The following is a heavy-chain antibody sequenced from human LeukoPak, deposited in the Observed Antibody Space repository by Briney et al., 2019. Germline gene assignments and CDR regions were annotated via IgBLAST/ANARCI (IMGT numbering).Heavy chain of an antibody. V-gene: IGHV3-7*01. CDR1: GFTFSSYW. D-gene: IGHD6-13*01. CDR3: ARDSAYSSSWYFPDYYYYGMDV. J-gene: IGHJ6*02. CDR2: IKQDGSEK. Sequence: GGSLRPSCAASGFTFSSYWMSWVRQAPGKGLEWVANIKQDGSEKYYVDSVKGRFTISRDNAKNSLYLQMNSLRAEDTAVYYCARDSAYSSSWYFPDYYYYGMDVWGQGTTVTVSS.